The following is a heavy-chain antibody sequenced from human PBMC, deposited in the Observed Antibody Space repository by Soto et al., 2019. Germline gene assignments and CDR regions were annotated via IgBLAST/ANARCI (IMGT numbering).Heavy chain of an antibody. CDR3: TTDPSRTYGDYGYYYGMDV. CDR2: IKSKTDGGTT. J-gene: IGHJ6*02. CDR1: GFTFSNAW. V-gene: IGHV3-15*07. Sequence: GGSLRLSCAASGFTFSNAWMNWVRQAPGKGLEWVGRIKSKTDGGTTDYAAPVKGRFTISRDDSKNTLYLQMNSLKTEDTAVYYCTTDPSRTYGDYGYYYGMDVWGQGTTVTVSS. D-gene: IGHD4-17*01.